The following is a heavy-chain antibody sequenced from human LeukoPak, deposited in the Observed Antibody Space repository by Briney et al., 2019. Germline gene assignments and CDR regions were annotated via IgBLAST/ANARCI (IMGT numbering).Heavy chain of an antibody. J-gene: IGHJ6*01. CDR1: GYTFTNYW. Sequence: GESLKISCKGFGYTFTNYWISWVRQMPGKGLEWMGIVYPGDSDTRYSPSFQGQVTISADTSTSTAYLQWSSLEASDTAMYYCARDFYGSGSAPDYYGMDVWGQGTTVTVSS. D-gene: IGHD3-10*01. CDR2: VYPGDSDT. CDR3: ARDFYGSGSAPDYYGMDV. V-gene: IGHV5-51*01.